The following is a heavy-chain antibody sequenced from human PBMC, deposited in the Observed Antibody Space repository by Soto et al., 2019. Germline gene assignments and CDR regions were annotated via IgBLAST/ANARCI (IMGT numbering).Heavy chain of an antibody. CDR2: ISYDGSNK. CDR1: GFTFSSYA. CDR3: ARDLLTDGMDV. V-gene: IGHV3-30-3*01. J-gene: IGHJ6*02. Sequence: QVQLVESGGGVVQPGRSLRLSCAASGFTFSSYAMHWVRQAPGKGLEWVAVISYDGSNKYYADSVKGRFTISRDNSKNTLYLQMNSLRAEDTAVFYCARDLLTDGMDVWGQGATVTVSS.